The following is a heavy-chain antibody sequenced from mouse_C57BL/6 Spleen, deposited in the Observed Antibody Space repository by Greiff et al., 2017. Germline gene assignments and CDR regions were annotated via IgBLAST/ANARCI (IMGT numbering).Heavy chain of an antibody. CDR1: GYTFTSYW. CDR3: ARWGGSNQYFDY. J-gene: IGHJ2*01. V-gene: IGHV1-53*01. D-gene: IGHD2-5*01. CDR2: INPSNGGT. Sequence: QVQLQQPGTELVKPGASVKLSCKASGYTFTSYWMHWVKQRPGQGLEWIGNINPSNGGTNYNEKFKSKATLTVDKSSSTAYMQLSSLTSEDSAVYYWARWGGSNQYFDYWGQGTTLTVSS.